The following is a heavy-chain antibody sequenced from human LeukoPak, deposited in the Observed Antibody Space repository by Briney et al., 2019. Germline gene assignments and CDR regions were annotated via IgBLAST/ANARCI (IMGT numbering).Heavy chain of an antibody. CDR2: INSDGSRT. CDR1: GFTFSSYW. J-gene: IGHJ4*02. V-gene: IGHV3-74*01. CDR3: ARDKNYGSNSIPGY. D-gene: IGHD4-23*01. Sequence: GGSLRLSCAASGFTFSSYWMHWVRQAPGKGLVWVSRINSDGSRTSYADSVKGRVTISRDNAKNTLYLQMNSLRAEDTAVYYCARDKNYGSNSIPGYWGQGTLVTVSS.